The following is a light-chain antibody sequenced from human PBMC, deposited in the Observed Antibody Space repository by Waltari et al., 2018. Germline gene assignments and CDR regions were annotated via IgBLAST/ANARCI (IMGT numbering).Light chain of an antibody. CDR1: QNIGTW. J-gene: IGKJ2*01. CDR2: DGS. CDR3: QQYNSYLSS. V-gene: IGKV1-5*01. Sequence: IAMTQSPSTLSASVGDRVTITCRASQNIGTWVAWDQQKPGKAPKLLIFDGSTLESGVPSRFSGSASGTDFTLTINSLQPDDFASYFCQQYNSYLSSFGQGTKLEI.